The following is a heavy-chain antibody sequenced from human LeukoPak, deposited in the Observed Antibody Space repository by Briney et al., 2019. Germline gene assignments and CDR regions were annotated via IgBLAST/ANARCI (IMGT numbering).Heavy chain of an antibody. J-gene: IGHJ4*02. Sequence: GGSLRLSCAASGFTFSSYAMSWVRQAPGKGLEWVSAISGSGGSTYYADSVKGRFTISRDNSKNTLYLQMNSLRAEDTAVYYCARGRGGMYGGNAAYFDYWGQGTLVTVSS. CDR1: GFTFSSYA. D-gene: IGHD4-23*01. V-gene: IGHV3-23*01. CDR2: ISGSGGST. CDR3: ARGRGGMYGGNAAYFDY.